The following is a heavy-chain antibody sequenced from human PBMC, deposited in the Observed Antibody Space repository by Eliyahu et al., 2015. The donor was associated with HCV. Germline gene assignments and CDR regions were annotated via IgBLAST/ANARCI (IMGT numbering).Heavy chain of an antibody. J-gene: IGHJ4*02. D-gene: IGHD4-17*01. V-gene: IGHV1-2*02. Sequence: QVQLVQSGAEVKKPGASVKVSCRASGYTLTDYYIHWMRQAPGLGFEWLGWINPNSGATNYAQKFQGRVTLTRDTSIGTAYMELSRLRSDDTAVYYCARDYGDYEDYWGQGTLVTVSS. CDR3: ARDYGDYEDY. CDR1: GYTLTDYY. CDR2: INPNSGAT.